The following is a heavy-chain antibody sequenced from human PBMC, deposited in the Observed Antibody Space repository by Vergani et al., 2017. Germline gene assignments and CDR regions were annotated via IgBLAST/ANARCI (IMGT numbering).Heavy chain of an antibody. CDR1: GGSISSYY. V-gene: IGHV4-59*08. CDR2: IYYSGST. CDR3: ARASSYSYGYGYYFDY. J-gene: IGHJ4*02. D-gene: IGHD5-18*01. Sequence: QVQLQESGPGLVKPSATLSLTCTVSGGSISSYYWSWIRQPPGKGLEWIGYIYYSGSTNYNPSLKSRVTISVDTSKNQFSLKLSSVTAADTAVYYCARASSYSYGYGYYFDYWGQGTLVTVSS.